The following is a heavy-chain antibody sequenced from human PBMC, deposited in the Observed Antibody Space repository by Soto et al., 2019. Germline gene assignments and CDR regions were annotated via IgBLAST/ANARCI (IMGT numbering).Heavy chain of an antibody. D-gene: IGHD5-12*01. Sequence: QVQLVQSGAEVKKPGASVKVSCKASGYTFTSYGISWVRQAPGQGLEWMGWISAYNGQTNYAQKLQGRITMTTNTSTSTAYMELRSLISDDTAVYYCARGGKYSGYRWRFDLWGRGTLVTVSS. CDR1: GYTFTSYG. CDR2: ISAYNGQT. J-gene: IGHJ2*01. V-gene: IGHV1-18*01. CDR3: ARGGKYSGYRWRFDL.